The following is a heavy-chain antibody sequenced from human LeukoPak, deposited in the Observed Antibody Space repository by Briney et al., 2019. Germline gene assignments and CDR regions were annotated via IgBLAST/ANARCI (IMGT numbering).Heavy chain of an antibody. CDR2: MYYSGST. J-gene: IGHJ4*02. CDR1: GGSISSFY. CDR3: ARRVGLSLDY. D-gene: IGHD1-26*01. V-gene: IGHV4-59*08. Sequence: SQSLSPTCIVDGGSISSFYWSWIRQPPGKGLEWIGFMYYSGSTNYNPSFKTRVTISVDPSKNQLSLTLSSVTAADTAVYYFARRVGLSLDYWGQGTLATVSS.